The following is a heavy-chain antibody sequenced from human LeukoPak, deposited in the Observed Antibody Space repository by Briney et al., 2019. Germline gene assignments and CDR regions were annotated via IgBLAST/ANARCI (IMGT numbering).Heavy chain of an antibody. CDR3: ARAGGWELLGSFDY. J-gene: IGHJ4*02. CDR1: GGSISSGSYY. Sequence: SETLSLTCTVSGGSISSGSYYWSWIRQPARKGLEWIGRIYTSGSTNYNPSLKSRVTISVDTSKNQFSLKLSSVTAADTAVYYCARAGGWELLGSFDYWGQGTLVTVSS. V-gene: IGHV4-61*02. CDR2: IYTSGST. D-gene: IGHD1-26*01.